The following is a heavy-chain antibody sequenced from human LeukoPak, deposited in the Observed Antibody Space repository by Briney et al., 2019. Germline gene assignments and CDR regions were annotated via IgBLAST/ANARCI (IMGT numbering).Heavy chain of an antibody. J-gene: IGHJ6*02. CDR2: INSDGSST. D-gene: IGHD6-13*01. V-gene: IGHV3-74*01. CDR3: ARSSAHPPSPSRPPIAAAGTGYYYYGMDV. Sequence: GGSLRLSCAASGFTFSSYWMHWVRQAPGKGLVWVSRINSDGSSTSYADSVKGRFTISRDNAKNTLYLQMNSLRAEDTAVYYCARSSAHPPSPSRPPIAAAGTGYYYYGMDVWGQGTTVTVSS. CDR1: GFTFSSYW.